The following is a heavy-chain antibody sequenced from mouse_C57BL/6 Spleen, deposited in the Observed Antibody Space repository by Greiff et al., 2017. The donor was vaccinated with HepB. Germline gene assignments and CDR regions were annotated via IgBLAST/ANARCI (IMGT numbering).Heavy chain of an antibody. CDR2: IYPRDGST. J-gene: IGHJ4*01. Sequence: VQLQESGPELVKPGASVKLSCKASGYTFTSYDINWVKQRPGQGLEWIGWIYPRDGSTKYTEKFNGKATLTVDTSSSKAYMERHSLTSEDSAVYFCARSRGYYAMDYWGQGTSVTVSS. CDR1: GYTFTSYD. CDR3: ARSRGYYAMDY. V-gene: IGHV1-85*01. D-gene: IGHD3-1*01.